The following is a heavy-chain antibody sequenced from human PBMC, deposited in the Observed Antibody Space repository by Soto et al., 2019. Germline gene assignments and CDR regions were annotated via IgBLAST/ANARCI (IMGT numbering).Heavy chain of an antibody. CDR2: IIPFFGTA. Sequence: SVKVSCKASGGSFSSYAISWVRQAPGQGLEWMGGIIPFFGTANYAQKFQGRVTITADESTSTAYMELSSLRSEDTAVYYCARDRADTAMAQDIVATEAYYYYGIDVWGQGTTVTVSS. D-gene: IGHD5-12*01. V-gene: IGHV1-69*13. J-gene: IGHJ6*02. CDR3: ARDRADTAMAQDIVATEAYYYYGIDV. CDR1: GGSFSSYA.